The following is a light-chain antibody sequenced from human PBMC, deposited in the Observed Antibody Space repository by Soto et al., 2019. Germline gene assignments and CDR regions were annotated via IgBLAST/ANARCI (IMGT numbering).Light chain of an antibody. J-gene: IGLJ2*01. CDR1: SSDVGGYNY. V-gene: IGLV2-11*01. CDR3: YSYRGSSTFV. CDR2: DVS. Sequence: QSVLTQPRSVSGSPGQSVTISCTGTSSDVGGYNYVSWYQQHPGKAPKLMIYDVSKWPLGVPDRFSGSKSGNTASLTISGLQADDEADYYCYSYRGSSTFVFGGGTKLTVL.